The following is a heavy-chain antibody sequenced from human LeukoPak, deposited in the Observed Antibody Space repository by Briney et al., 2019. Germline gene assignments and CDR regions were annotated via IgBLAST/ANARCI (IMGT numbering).Heavy chain of an antibody. Sequence: SQTLSLTCAISGDSVSSNTAAWNWIRLSPSRGLEWLGRTYYRSKWYNDYAVSVKSRINMNPDTSKNQFSLQLTSLTPEDTAVYYCARGFFYTGMDVWGQGTTVTVSS. CDR2: TYYRSKWYN. J-gene: IGHJ6*02. CDR3: ARGFFYTGMDV. V-gene: IGHV6-1*01. CDR1: GDSVSSNTAA. D-gene: IGHD2/OR15-2a*01.